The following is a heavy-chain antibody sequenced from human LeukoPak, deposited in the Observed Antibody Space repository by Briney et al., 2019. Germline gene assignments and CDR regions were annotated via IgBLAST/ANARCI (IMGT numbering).Heavy chain of an antibody. CDR3: ARVATYGDPLPY. V-gene: IGHV3-21*01. Sequence: TGGSLRLSCAASGFTFSSYSMNWVRQAPGKGLEWVSSISSSSSYIHYADSVKGRFTISRDNAKNSLYLQMNSLRAEDTAVYYCARVATYGDPLPYWGQGTLVTVSS. CDR1: GFTFSSYS. D-gene: IGHD4-17*01. CDR2: ISSSSSYI. J-gene: IGHJ4*02.